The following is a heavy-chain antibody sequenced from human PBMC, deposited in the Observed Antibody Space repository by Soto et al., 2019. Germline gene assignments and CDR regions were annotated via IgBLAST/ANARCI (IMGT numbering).Heavy chain of an antibody. CDR2: INPNGGST. CDR1: GYTFTSYY. Sequence: ASVKVSCKASGYTFTSYYMHWVRQAPGQGLEWMGIINPNGGSTSYAQKFQGRVTMTRDTSTSTVYMELSSLRSEDTAVYYCAVTETAVTVFDYWGQGTLVTVSS. V-gene: IGHV1-46*01. D-gene: IGHD2-21*02. J-gene: IGHJ4*02. CDR3: AVTETAVTVFDY.